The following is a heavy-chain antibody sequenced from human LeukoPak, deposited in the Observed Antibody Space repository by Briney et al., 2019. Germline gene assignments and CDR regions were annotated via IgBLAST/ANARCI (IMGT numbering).Heavy chain of an antibody. Sequence: SETLSLTCTVSGGSISSSTYYWVWLRQPPGKGLEWIGSIYYNGRTYNNSSLKSRATISVDTSKNQFSLNLSSVTAADTAVYYCARSRDGYNLFDYWGQGTLVTVSS. CDR1: GGSISSSTYY. CDR2: IYYNGRT. V-gene: IGHV4-39*01. J-gene: IGHJ4*02. CDR3: ARSRDGYNLFDY. D-gene: IGHD5-24*01.